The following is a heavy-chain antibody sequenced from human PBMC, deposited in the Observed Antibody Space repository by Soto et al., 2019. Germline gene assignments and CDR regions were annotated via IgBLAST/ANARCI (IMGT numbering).Heavy chain of an antibody. V-gene: IGHV1-8*01. CDR2: MNPNSGNT. J-gene: IGHJ4*02. D-gene: IGHD3-10*01. CDR3: ARGRSHYYGSGSYYNFDY. CDR1: GYTFTSYD. Sequence: ASVKVSCKASGYTFTSYDINWVRQATGQGLEWMGWMNPNSGNTGYAQKFQGRVTMTRNTSISTAYMELSSLRSEDTAVYYYARGRSHYYGSGSYYNFDYWGQGTLVTVSS.